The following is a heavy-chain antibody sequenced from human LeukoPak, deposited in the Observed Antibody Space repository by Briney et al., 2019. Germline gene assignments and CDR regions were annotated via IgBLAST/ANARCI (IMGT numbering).Heavy chain of an antibody. CDR1: GGSIRSSYYY. CDR3: ARDSRGKGATVTTLGS. J-gene: IGHJ5*02. V-gene: IGHV4-39*07. Sequence: SETLSLTCTVSGGSIRSSYYYWGWIRQPPGKGLEWIGSIYDSGSTYYNPSLKSRVTISVDTSKNQFSLKLNSVTAADTAVYYCARDSRGKGATVTTLGSWGQGTLVTVSS. D-gene: IGHD4-17*01. CDR2: IYDSGST.